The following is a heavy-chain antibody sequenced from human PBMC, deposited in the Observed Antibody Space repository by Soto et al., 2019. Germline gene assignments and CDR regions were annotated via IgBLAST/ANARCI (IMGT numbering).Heavy chain of an antibody. CDR2: MNPNSGNT. Sequence: ASVKVSCKASGYTFTSYDINWVRQATGQGLEWMGWMNPNSGNTGYAQKFQGRVTMTRNTSISTAYMELSSLRSEDTAVYYCARSDGPDYYYYYMDVPGKVTTVTVSS. D-gene: IGHD5-18*01. V-gene: IGHV1-8*01. CDR1: GYTFTSYD. J-gene: IGHJ6*03. CDR3: ARSDGPDYYYYYMDV.